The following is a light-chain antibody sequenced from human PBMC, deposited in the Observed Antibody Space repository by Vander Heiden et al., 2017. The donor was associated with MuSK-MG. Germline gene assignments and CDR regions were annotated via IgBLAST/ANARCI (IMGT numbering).Light chain of an antibody. V-gene: IGLV2-11*01. CDR3: CSYARSYKLL. CDR1: TGDVGGYDY. Sequence: ALNPPRSVSWSPGPSVTISCTGTTGDVGGYDYVSWYQQHPGKAPKVMIYDVTKRPSGVPDRFYGSKSGNTASLTISGLQAEDEADYYCCSYARSYKLLFGGGTKLTVL. J-gene: IGLJ3*02. CDR2: DVT.